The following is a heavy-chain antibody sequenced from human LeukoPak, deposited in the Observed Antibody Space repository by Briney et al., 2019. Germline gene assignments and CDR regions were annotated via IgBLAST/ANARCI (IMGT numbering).Heavy chain of an antibody. D-gene: IGHD2/OR15-2a*01. J-gene: IGHJ4*02. CDR1: GNYW. Sequence: GGSLRLSCAASGNYWIHWVRQVPGKGLVWVSHINSDGSWTSYADSVKGRFTISKDNAKNTVYLQMNSLRAEDTAVYYCVSFYETYWGRGTLVTVSS. V-gene: IGHV3-74*01. CDR3: VSFYETY. CDR2: INSDGSWT.